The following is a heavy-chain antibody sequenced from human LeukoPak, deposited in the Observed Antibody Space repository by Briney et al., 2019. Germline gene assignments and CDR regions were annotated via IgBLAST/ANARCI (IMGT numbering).Heavy chain of an antibody. CDR3: ARQMTTLTHGRTFDA. CDR2: VYYNGDYT. CDR1: GGSISSSSYY. J-gene: IGHJ3*01. V-gene: IGHV4-61*05. Sequence: PSETLSLTCTVSGGSISSSSYYWGWIRQPPGKGLEWIGYVYYNGDYTDYNPSLKSRVTMAVDSSKMQFSLKLNSVSAADTAVHFCARQMTTLTHGRTFDAWGQGTMVTVSS. D-gene: IGHD4-17*01.